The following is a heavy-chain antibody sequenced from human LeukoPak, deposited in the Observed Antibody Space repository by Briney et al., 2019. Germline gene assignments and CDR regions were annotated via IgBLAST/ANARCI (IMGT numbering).Heavy chain of an antibody. CDR1: GFTFDDYG. CDR3: ARPSSTRRYYYYYMDV. CDR2: INWNGGST. J-gene: IGHJ6*03. Sequence: PGGSLRLSCAASGFTFDDYGMSWVRQAPGKGLEWVSGINWNGGSTGYADSVKGRFTISRDNAKNSLYLQMNSLRAEDTAVYYCARPSSTRRYYYYYMDVWGKGTTVTVSS. V-gene: IGHV3-20*04.